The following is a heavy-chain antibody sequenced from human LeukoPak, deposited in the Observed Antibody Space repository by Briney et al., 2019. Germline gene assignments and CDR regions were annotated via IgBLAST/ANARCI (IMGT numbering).Heavy chain of an antibody. V-gene: IGHV3-33*01. CDR2: IWHDGSNK. D-gene: IGHD2-21*02. Sequence: PGGSLRLSCAASGFTFNIYGMHWVRQAPGKGLEWVAVIWHDGSNKYCADSVKGRFTISRDNSKNTLYLQVNSLRVEDTAVYHCVRWGGGDGLGYFDFWGRGTLVTVSP. CDR1: GFTFNIYG. J-gene: IGHJ2*01. CDR3: VRWGGGDGLGYFDF.